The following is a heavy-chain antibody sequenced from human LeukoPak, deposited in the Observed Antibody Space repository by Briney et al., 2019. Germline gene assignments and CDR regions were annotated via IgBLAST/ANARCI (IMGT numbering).Heavy chain of an antibody. CDR3: TRDQTPYY. Sequence: GGSLRLSCEASGFSVTNNYMSWFRLAPGKGLEWVGFIRSKAYGGTTEYAASVKGRFTISRDDSKSIAYLQMNSLKTEDTAVYYCTRDQTPYYWGQGTLVTVSS. J-gene: IGHJ4*02. CDR2: IRSKAYGGTT. V-gene: IGHV3-49*03. CDR1: GFSVTNNY.